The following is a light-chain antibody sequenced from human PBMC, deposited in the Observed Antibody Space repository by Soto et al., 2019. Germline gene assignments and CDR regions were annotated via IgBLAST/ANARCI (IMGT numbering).Light chain of an antibody. V-gene: IGKV2-28*01. Sequence: DVVITQSPLSLPFIPGDPSSISCMSSQTLLHSNGHNYLDWYLQKPGQSPQLLIYLGSNRASGVPDRFSGSGSGTEFTLKISRVEAEDVGIYYCMQTLQTPPWTFGQGTKVDIK. CDR3: MQTLQTPPWT. J-gene: IGKJ1*01. CDR1: QTLLHSNGHNY. CDR2: LGS.